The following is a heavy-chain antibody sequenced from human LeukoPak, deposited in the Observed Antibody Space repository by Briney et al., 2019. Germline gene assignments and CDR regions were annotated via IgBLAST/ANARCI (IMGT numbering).Heavy chain of an antibody. D-gene: IGHD3-22*01. CDR1: GGSISSSNW. V-gene: IGHV4-4*02. CDR3: ARHYPETGTYYYDSSGYHGAFDI. J-gene: IGHJ3*02. Sequence: SGTLSLTCAVSGGSISSSNWWSWVRQPPGKGLEWTGEIYHSGSTNYNPSLKSRVTISVDKSKNQFSLKLSSVTAADTAVYYCARHYPETGTYYYDSSGYHGAFDIWGQGTMVTVSS. CDR2: IYHSGST.